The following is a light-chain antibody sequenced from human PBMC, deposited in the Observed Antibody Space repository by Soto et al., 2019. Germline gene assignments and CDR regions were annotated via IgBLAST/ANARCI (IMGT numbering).Light chain of an antibody. J-gene: IGKJ4*01. CDR3: QKYNSAPLT. CDR1: LPISNY. Sequence: DIQMTQSPSSPSASVGARATITFRVSLPISNYLAWYQQKPGKISTLLIYAASTLQAGVPSRCSGIGSGTDLTVTIGCLQPEDVAAYYCQKYNSAPLTSGGGTKVEIK. CDR2: AAS. V-gene: IGKV1-27*01.